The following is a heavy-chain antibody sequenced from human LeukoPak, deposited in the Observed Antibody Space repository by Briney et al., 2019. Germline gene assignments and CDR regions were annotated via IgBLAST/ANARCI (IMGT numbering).Heavy chain of an antibody. Sequence: SETLSLTCTVSGGSISSSSYSWGWLRQPPGKGLKWIGSIYYSGSTYYNPSLKSRVTISVDTSKNQFSLKLSSVTAADTAVYYCARPYYDFWSGYDKRGAFDIWGQGTMVTVSS. CDR1: GGSISSSSYS. CDR2: IYYSGST. V-gene: IGHV4-39*01. D-gene: IGHD3-3*01. CDR3: ARPYYDFWSGYDKRGAFDI. J-gene: IGHJ3*02.